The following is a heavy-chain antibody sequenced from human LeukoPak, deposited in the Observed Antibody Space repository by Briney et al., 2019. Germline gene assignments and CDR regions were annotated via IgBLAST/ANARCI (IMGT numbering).Heavy chain of an antibody. CDR2: MNSDGSTT. V-gene: IGHV3-74*01. CDR1: GFTFGSYW. CDR3: ATAGNYRFDY. Sequence: GGSLRLSCAASGFTFGSYWMHWVRQVPGKGLVWVSRMNSDGSTTNYADSVKGRFTISRDNAKNTLYLQMNSLRAEDTAVYYCATAGNYRFDYWGQGTLATVSS. J-gene: IGHJ4*02. D-gene: IGHD1-7*01.